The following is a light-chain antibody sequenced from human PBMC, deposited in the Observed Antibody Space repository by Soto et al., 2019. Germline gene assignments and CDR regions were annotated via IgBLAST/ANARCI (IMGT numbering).Light chain of an antibody. CDR2: ESN. J-gene: IGLJ2*01. CDR1: SSNIGNNY. Sequence: QSVLTQPPSVSAAPGQKVTISCSGSSSNIGNNYVSWYQQLPGTAPKVLVHESNKRPSGIPDRFSGSKSGTSATLAITGLQTGDEADYYCGTWDSSLNGGLFGGGTKLTVL. V-gene: IGLV1-51*02. CDR3: GTWDSSLNGGL.